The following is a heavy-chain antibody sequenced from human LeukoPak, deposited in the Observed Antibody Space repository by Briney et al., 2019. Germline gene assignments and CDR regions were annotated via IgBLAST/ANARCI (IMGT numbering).Heavy chain of an antibody. V-gene: IGHV3-23*01. CDR2: VSASGSSS. J-gene: IGHJ4*02. Sequence: GSLRLSCAASGFIFSNYAMSWVRRAPGKGLEWVSVVSASGSSSDYADSVKGRFTMSRDNSRNTLYLQMNSLRAEDTAVYYCAPDLRGSAWSLDYWGQGTLVTVSS. CDR1: GFIFSNYA. D-gene: IGHD6-13*01. CDR3: APDLRGSAWSLDY.